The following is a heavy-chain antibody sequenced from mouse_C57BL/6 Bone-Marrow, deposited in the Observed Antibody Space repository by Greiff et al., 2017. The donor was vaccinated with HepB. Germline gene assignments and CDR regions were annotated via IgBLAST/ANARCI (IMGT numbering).Heavy chain of an antibody. CDR1: GFTFSSYA. CDR2: ISSGGDYI. CDR3: TREGDGYYFYYYAMDY. J-gene: IGHJ4*01. Sequence: EVMLVESGEGLVKPGGSLKLSCAASGFTFSSYAMSWVRQTPEKRLEWVAYISSGGDYIYYADTVKGRCTISRDNARNTLYLQMSSLKSEDTAMYYCTREGDGYYFYYYAMDYWGQGTSVTVSS. V-gene: IGHV5-9-1*02. D-gene: IGHD2-3*01.